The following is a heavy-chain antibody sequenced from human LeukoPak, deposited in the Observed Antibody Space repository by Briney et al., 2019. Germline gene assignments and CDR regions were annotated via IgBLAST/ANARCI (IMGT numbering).Heavy chain of an antibody. CDR3: ARAIYYGSGSYFDY. D-gene: IGHD3-10*01. CDR1: GGSISSYY. J-gene: IGHJ4*02. Sequence: SETLSLTCTVSGGSISSYYWSWIRQPPGKGLEWIGYIYYSGGTNYNPSLKSRVTISVDTSKNQFSLKLSSVTAADTAVYYCARAIYYGSGSYFDYWGQGTLVTVSS. CDR2: IYYSGGT. V-gene: IGHV4-59*01.